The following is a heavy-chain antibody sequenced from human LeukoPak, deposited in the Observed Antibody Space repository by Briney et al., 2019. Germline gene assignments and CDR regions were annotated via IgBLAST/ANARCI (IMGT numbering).Heavy chain of an antibody. J-gene: IGHJ4*02. D-gene: IGHD2-2*01. Sequence: GASVKVSFKASGGTFSIYAISWVRQAPGQGLEWMGGIIPIFGTANYAQKFQGRVTITADESTSTAYMELSSLRSEDTAVYYCARDCSSTSCYAGPPNWGQGTLVTVSS. CDR2: IIPIFGTA. CDR1: GGTFSIYA. CDR3: ARDCSSTSCYAGPPN. V-gene: IGHV1-69*13.